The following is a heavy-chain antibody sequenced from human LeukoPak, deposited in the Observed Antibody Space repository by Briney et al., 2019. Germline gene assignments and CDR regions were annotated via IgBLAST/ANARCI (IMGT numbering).Heavy chain of an antibody. CDR2: IYSSRNT. V-gene: IGHV4-61*09. CDR3: ARVTYGSGNYYVYYYSMDV. J-gene: IGHJ6*03. CDR1: GGSISSIGDF. D-gene: IGHD3-10*01. Sequence: PSETLSLTCTVSGGSISSIGDFWSWMRQPAGKGLEWIGHIYSSRNTNYNPSLKSGVTISIDTSKNQFSLKVTSVTAADTAVYYCARVTYGSGNYYVYYYSMDVWGKGTTVTVSS.